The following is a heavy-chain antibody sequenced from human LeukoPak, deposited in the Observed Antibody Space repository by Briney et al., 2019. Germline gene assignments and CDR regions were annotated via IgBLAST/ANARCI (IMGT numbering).Heavy chain of an antibody. D-gene: IGHD6-19*01. J-gene: IGHJ4*02. CDR3: CGSGWFAGPFGY. Sequence: SETLSLTCTVSGGSITKNGYYWGWIRQSPETGLEWIGSMHYSGSTYYNPSLNSRVTISVDTSKNQFSLKLTSVTAADTAVYYCCGSGWFAGPFGYWGQGALVTVSS. V-gene: IGHV4-39*07. CDR2: MHYSGST. CDR1: GGSITKNGYY.